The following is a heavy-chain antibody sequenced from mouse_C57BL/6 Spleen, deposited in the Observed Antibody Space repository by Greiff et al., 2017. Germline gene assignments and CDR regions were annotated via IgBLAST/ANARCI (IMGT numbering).Heavy chain of an antibody. CDR1: GYTFTSYW. CDR3: ARVEAYYYGSSYGY. Sequence: QVQLQQPGAELVMPGASVKLSCKASGYTFTSYWMHWVKQRPGQGLEWIGEIDPSDSYTNYNQKFKGKSTLTVDKSSSTAYMQLSSLTSEDSAVYDCARVEAYYYGSSYGYWGQGTTLTVSS. V-gene: IGHV1-69*01. J-gene: IGHJ2*01. D-gene: IGHD1-1*01. CDR2: IDPSDSYT.